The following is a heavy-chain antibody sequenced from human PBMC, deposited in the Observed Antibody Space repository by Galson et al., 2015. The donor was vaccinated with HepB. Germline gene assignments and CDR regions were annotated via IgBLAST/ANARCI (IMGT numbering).Heavy chain of an antibody. CDR1: GFTFSSYT. D-gene: IGHD2-8*02. CDR3: TTDVYYSTYWSWLDP. Sequence: SLRLSCAASGFTFSSYTMNWVRQAPGMGLEWVGRIKSKTDGETTDYAAPVKGRFTISRDDSKNRLYLQMNNLKTEDTAVYYCTTDVYYSTYWSWLDPWGQGTLVTVSS. V-gene: IGHV3-15*01. CDR2: IKSKTDGETT. J-gene: IGHJ5*02.